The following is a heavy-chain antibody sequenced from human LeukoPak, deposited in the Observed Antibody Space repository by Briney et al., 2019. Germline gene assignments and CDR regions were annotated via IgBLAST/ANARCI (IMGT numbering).Heavy chain of an antibody. CDR3: ARGNYGDYLDY. CDR1: GGTFSSYA. J-gene: IGHJ4*02. V-gene: IGHV1-69*13. D-gene: IGHD4-17*01. Sequence: ASVKVSCKASGGTFSSYAISWVRQAPGQGLEGMGGIIPIFGTANYAQKFQGRVTITADESTSTAYMELSSLRSEDTAVYYCARGNYGDYLDYWGQGTLVTVSS. CDR2: IIPIFGTA.